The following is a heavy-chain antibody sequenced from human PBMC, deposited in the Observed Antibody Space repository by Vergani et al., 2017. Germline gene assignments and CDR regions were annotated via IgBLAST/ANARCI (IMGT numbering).Heavy chain of an antibody. V-gene: IGHV3-23*01. J-gene: IGHJ1*01. CDR2: ISGSGGSI. Sequence: EVQVLESGGGLVQPGGALRLSCAASGFTFSSYAMSWVRQAPGKGLEWVSAISGSGGSIYYADSVKGRFTMSRDNSKNTLYLQMNSLRAEDTAGYYCANLYGGYTEHWGQGTLVTVSS. D-gene: IGHD4-23*01. CDR1: GFTFSSYA. CDR3: ANLYGGYTEH.